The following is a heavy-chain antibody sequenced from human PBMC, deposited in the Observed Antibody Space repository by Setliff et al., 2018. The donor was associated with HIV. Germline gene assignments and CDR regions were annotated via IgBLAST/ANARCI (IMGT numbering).Heavy chain of an antibody. V-gene: IGHV4-59*11. CDR1: GGSIRSH. CDR3: ARSKTFYDFWGGYYTHGAFKI. J-gene: IGHJ3*02. CDR2: IHYSGST. Sequence: SETLSLTCSVSGGSIRSHWGWIRQPPGKGLEWVGYIHYSGSTKYNSSLKRRVTMSIDTSKNQFSLNLTSVTAADTAVYYCARSKTFYDFWGGYYTHGAFKIWGLGTMVTVS. D-gene: IGHD3-3*01.